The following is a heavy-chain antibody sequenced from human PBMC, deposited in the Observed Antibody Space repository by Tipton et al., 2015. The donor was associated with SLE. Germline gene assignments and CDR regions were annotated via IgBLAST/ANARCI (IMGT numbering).Heavy chain of an antibody. CDR3: ARVQPTPLDAFDI. J-gene: IGHJ3*02. D-gene: IGHD2-15*01. Sequence: TLSLTCTVSGGSISSYYWSWIRQPPGKGLEWIGYIYYSGSTNYNPSLKSRVTISVDTSKNQFSLKLSSVTAADTAVYYCARVQPTPLDAFDIWGQGTMVTVSS. V-gene: IGHV4-59*01. CDR1: GGSISSYY. CDR2: IYYSGST.